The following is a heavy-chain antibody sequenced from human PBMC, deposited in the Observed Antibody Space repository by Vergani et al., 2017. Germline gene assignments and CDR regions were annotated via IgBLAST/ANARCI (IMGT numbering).Heavy chain of an antibody. J-gene: IGHJ5*02. CDR1: GFTFSSYA. CDR3: ARERDRAAAGTGWFDP. Sequence: QVQLVESGGGVVQPGRSLRLSCAASGFTFSSYAMHWVRQAPGKGLEWVAVISYDGSNKYYADSVKGRFTISRDNSKNTLYLQMNSLRAEDTAVYYCARERDRAAAGTGWFDPWGQGTLVTVSS. D-gene: IGHD6-13*01. V-gene: IGHV3-30*04. CDR2: ISYDGSNK.